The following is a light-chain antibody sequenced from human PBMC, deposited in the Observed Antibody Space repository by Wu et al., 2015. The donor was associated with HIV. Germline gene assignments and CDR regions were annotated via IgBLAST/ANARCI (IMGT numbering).Light chain of an antibody. Sequence: IVMTQSPATLSVSPGERATLSCRASQSINRNLAWYQQKPGQAPRLLIYGASTRATGIPARFSGGGSGTEFSLTVSSMQSEDFGVYYCQQYNNWPDTFGQGTKLEI. J-gene: IGKJ2*01. CDR3: QQYNNWPDT. CDR1: QSINRN. CDR2: GAS. V-gene: IGKV3-15*01.